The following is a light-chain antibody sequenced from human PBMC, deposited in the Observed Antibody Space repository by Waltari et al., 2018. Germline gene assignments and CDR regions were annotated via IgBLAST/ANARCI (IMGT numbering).Light chain of an antibody. V-gene: IGLV2-23*02. CDR2: DVS. J-gene: IGLJ3*02. Sequence: QSALTQPASVSGSPGQSVTISCTGASSDIGRYDIVSWYQQHPGNAPQLIICDVSKRPSGVSDRFSGSKSGDTASLTISGLQFEDEADYYCCSYAGNDIWVFGGGTRLTVL. CDR3: CSYAGNDIWV. CDR1: SSDIGRYDI.